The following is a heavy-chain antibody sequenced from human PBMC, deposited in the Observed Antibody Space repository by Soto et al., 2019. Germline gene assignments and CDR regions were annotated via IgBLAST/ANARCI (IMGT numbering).Heavy chain of an antibody. CDR3: ARDRGTAMSYFHH. V-gene: IGHV1-69*08. CDR2: IIPILGIA. Sequence: QVQLVQSGAEVKKPGSSVKVSCKASGGTFSSYTISWVRQAPGQGLEWMGRIIPILGIANYAQKFQGRVTITADKSTSTAYMELSSLRSEDTAVYYCARDRGTAMSYFHHWGQGTLVTVSS. J-gene: IGHJ1*01. D-gene: IGHD5-18*01. CDR1: GGTFSSYT.